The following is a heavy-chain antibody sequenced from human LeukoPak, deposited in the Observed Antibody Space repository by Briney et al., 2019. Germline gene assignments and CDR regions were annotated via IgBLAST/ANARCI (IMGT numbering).Heavy chain of an antibody. J-gene: IGHJ4*02. V-gene: IGHV1-2*02. CDR2: INPNSGGT. CDR1: GYTFTGYY. CDR3: AREGYSGYDRDYFDY. Sequence: EASVKVSCKASGYTFTGYYMHWVRQAPGQGLEWMGWINPNSGGTNYAQKFQGRVTMTRDTSISTAYMELSRLRSDDTAVYYCAREGYSGYDRDYFDYWGQGTLVTVSS. D-gene: IGHD5-12*01.